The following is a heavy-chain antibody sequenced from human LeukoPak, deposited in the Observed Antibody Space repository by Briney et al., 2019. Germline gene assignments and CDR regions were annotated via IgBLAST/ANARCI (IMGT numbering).Heavy chain of an antibody. CDR1: GFTFSSYA. CDR3: ARLYGDDS. V-gene: IGHV3-30*04. D-gene: IGHD4-17*01. Sequence: GGSLRLSCAASGFTFSSYAMHWVRQAPGKGLERVAVISYDGGNKYYADSVKGRFTISRDNSKNTLYLQMNSLRAEDTAVYYCARLYGDDSWGQGTLVTVSS. J-gene: IGHJ5*01. CDR2: ISYDGGNK.